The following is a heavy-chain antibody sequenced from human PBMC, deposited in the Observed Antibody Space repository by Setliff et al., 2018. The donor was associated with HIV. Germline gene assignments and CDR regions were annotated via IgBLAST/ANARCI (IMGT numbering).Heavy chain of an antibody. V-gene: IGHV3-48*01. CDR2: ISRSGDTI. D-gene: IGHD2-15*01. J-gene: IGHJ4*02. Sequence: GGSLSLSCAASGFTFSTYSMNWVRQAPGKGLEWVSYISRSGDTIDYADSVKGQFTISRDNAKNSVSLQMNSLRVEDTAVYYCARDDWTCSDGTCFPITFDYWGQGTLVTVSS. CDR1: GFTFSTYS. CDR3: ARDDWTCSDGTCFPITFDY.